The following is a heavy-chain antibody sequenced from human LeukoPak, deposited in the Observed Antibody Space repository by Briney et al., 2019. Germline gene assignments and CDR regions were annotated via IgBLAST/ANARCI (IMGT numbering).Heavy chain of an antibody. D-gene: IGHD6-19*01. V-gene: IGHV1-18*01. CDR2: ISAYNGNT. Sequence: ASVKLSCKASGYTVTSYGISCVRQAPGQRLEGMGWISAYNGNTNYAQKLQGRVTMTTDTSTSTAYMELRSLRSDDTAVYYCARGDIIAVFDYWGQGTLVTVSS. J-gene: IGHJ4*02. CDR3: ARGDIIAVFDY. CDR1: GYTVTSYG.